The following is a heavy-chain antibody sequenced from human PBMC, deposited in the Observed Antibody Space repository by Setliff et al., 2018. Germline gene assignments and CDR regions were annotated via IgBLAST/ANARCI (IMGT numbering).Heavy chain of an antibody. CDR2: IYTSGST. J-gene: IGHJ4*02. Sequence: SETLSLTCTVSGGSISSSSYYWSWIRQPAGKGLEWIGRIYTSGSTNYNPSLKSRVTISVDTSKNQFSLKLSSVTAADTAVYYRARFAGSSWVDYWGQGTLVTVSS. D-gene: IGHD6-13*01. V-gene: IGHV4-61*02. CDR1: GGSISSSSYY. CDR3: ARFAGSSWVDY.